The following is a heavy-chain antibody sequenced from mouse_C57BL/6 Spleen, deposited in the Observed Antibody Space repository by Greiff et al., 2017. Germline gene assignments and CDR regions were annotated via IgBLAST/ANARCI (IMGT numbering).Heavy chain of an antibody. J-gene: IGHJ3*01. CDR1: GYTFTSYW. V-gene: IGHV1-69*01. Sequence: QVQLQQPGAELVMPGASVKLSCKASGYTFTSYWMHWVKQRPGQGLEWIGEIDPSDSYTNYNQKFKGKATLTVDKSSSTAYMQLSILTSEDSAVYYCARGYGNYWFSYWGQGTLVTVSA. CDR2: IDPSDSYT. CDR3: ARGYGNYWFSY. D-gene: IGHD2-1*01.